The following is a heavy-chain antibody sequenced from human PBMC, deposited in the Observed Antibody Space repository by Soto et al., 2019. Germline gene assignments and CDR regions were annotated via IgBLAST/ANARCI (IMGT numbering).Heavy chain of an antibody. Sequence: PVGSMRLSRGAAGVTGSNHYRSWVRQETGKGLEWVSVIYSGGSTYYADSVKGRFTISRDNSKNTLYLQMNSLRAEDTAVYYCGRNSPLLQNDYYGMAVWGQGTTVTVSS. V-gene: IGHV3-66*01. J-gene: IGHJ6*02. D-gene: IGHD2-21*01. CDR1: GVTGSNHY. CDR2: IYSGGST. CDR3: GRNSPLLQNDYYGMAV.